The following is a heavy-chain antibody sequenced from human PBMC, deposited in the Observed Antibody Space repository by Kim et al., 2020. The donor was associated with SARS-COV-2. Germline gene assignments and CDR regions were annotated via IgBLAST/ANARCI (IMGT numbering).Heavy chain of an antibody. J-gene: IGHJ4*02. Sequence: GGSLRLSCAASGFTFSSYAMSWVRQAPGKGLEWVSVIYSGGSSTYYADSVKGRFTISRDNSKNTLYLQMNSLRAEDTAVYYCAKWSRVAAERGGGYYFDYWGQGTLVTVSS. D-gene: IGHD6-19*01. CDR1: GFTFSSYA. CDR3: AKWSRVAAERGGGYYFDY. CDR2: IYSGGSST. V-gene: IGHV3-23*03.